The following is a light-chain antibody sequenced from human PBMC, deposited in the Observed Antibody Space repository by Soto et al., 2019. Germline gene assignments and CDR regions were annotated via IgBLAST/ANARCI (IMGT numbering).Light chain of an antibody. Sequence: QSALTQPPSASGSPGQSVTISCTGTSSDVGGYNYVSWYQQHPGKAPKLMIYEVSKRPSGVPDRFSGSKSGSTASLTVSGLQAEDGADYYCSSYAGSNGVFGTGTKVTVL. CDR3: SSYAGSNGV. V-gene: IGLV2-8*01. J-gene: IGLJ1*01. CDR1: SSDVGGYNY. CDR2: EVS.